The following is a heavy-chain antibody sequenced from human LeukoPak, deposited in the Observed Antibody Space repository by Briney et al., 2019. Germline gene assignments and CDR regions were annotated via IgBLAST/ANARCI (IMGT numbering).Heavy chain of an antibody. Sequence: PSETLSLTCAVYGGSFSGYYWSWIRQPPGKGLEWIGEINHSGSTNYNPSLESRVTISVDTSKNQFSLKLSSVTAADTAVYYCARDWGSRNWGQGTLVTVSS. J-gene: IGHJ4*02. CDR3: ARDWGSRN. CDR2: INHSGST. V-gene: IGHV4-34*01. D-gene: IGHD3-16*01. CDR1: GGSFSGYY.